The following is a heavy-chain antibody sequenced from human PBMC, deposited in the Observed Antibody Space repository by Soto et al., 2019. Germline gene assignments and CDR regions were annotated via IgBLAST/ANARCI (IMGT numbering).Heavy chain of an antibody. CDR2: ISSSSSYT. CDR3: ARSIYYYDSSGHYYVEDYYGMDV. J-gene: IGHJ6*02. V-gene: IGHV3-11*03. CDR1: GFTFSDYY. Sequence: VQLLESGGGFRQPGGSLRLSCSAFGFTFSDYYMSWIRQAPGKGLEWVSYISSSSSYTKYADSVKGRFTISRDNAKNSLYLQMNSLRAEDTAVYYCARSIYYYDSSGHYYVEDYYGMDVWGQRTTVTVSS. D-gene: IGHD3-22*01.